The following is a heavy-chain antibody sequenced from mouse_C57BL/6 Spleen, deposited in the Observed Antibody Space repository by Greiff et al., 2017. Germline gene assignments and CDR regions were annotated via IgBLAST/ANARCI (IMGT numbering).Heavy chain of an antibody. CDR1: GFTFTDYY. CDR2: IRHKANGYTT. D-gene: IGHD3-3*01. J-gene: IGHJ2*01. V-gene: IGHV7-3*01. Sequence: DVMLVESGGGLVQPGGSLSLSCAASGFTFTDYYMSWVRQPPGKALEWLGFIRHKANGYTTEYSVSVKGRFTISRDNSQSILYLQMNAMRADDSATYYCARYEGTKYFDYWGQGTTLTVSS. CDR3: ARYEGTKYFDY.